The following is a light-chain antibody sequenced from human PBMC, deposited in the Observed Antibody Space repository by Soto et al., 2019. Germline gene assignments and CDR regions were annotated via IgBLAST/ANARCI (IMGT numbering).Light chain of an antibody. Sequence: EIVLTQSPGTLSLSPGERATLSCRASQSVGSTYLAWYQQKPGQAPKLLIYGVSSRATGIPDRFSGSGSGTDFTLIYCSLEPEDFAVYYCQEYGTSPLTFGPGTKVDI. CDR1: QSVGSTY. CDR2: GVS. V-gene: IGKV3-20*01. J-gene: IGKJ3*01. CDR3: QEYGTSPLT.